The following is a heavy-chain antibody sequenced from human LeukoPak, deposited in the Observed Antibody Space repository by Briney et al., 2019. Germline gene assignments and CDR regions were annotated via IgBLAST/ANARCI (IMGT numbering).Heavy chain of an antibody. Sequence: GGSLRLSCAASGFTVSSNYMSWVSQAQGKGLECVSVIYSDGTTYYAEPVKGRVTISRDKSKNTLYLQMNILRAEDTAVYYCAVYYYGSGSQKRYYYYMDVWGKGTTVTVSS. CDR2: IYSDGTT. CDR1: GFTVSSNY. V-gene: IGHV3-53*01. J-gene: IGHJ6*03. CDR3: AVYYYGSGSQKRYYYYMDV. D-gene: IGHD3-10*01.